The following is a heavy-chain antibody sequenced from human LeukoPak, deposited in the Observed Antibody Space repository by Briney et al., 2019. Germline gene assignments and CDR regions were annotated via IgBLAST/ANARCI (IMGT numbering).Heavy chain of an antibody. D-gene: IGHD3-16*01. J-gene: IGHJ4*02. V-gene: IGHV3-23*01. CDR2: ISGSGGST. CDR3: AKEAEGELHWGGYFEY. Sequence: GGSLRLSCAASGFTFSSYAMSWVRQAPGKGLEWVSAISGSGGSTYYAYSVQGRFTISRDNSKNTLYLQMNSLRAEDTAVYYCAKEAEGELHWGGYFEYWGQGTLVTVSS. CDR1: GFTFSSYA.